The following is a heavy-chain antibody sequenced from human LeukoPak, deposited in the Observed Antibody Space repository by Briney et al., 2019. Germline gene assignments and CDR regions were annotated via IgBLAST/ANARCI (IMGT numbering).Heavy chain of an antibody. CDR1: GFTFSSYV. D-gene: IGHD6-19*01. V-gene: IGHV3-23*01. Sequence: PGGSLRLSCECSGFTFSSYVMTWGRQAPGKGLEWVSLISGVGDSTYYADSVKGRFTISRDNSKSTLYLHVNSLRPDDTAVYYCATAMWYSSGWPDYWGQGTLVTVSS. CDR2: ISGVGDST. CDR3: ATAMWYSSGWPDY. J-gene: IGHJ4*02.